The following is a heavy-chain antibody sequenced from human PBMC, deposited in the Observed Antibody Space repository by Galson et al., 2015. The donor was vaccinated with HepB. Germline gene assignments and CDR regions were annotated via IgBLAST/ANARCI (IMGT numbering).Heavy chain of an antibody. CDR1: GFTFSSYS. J-gene: IGHJ6*02. Sequence: SLRLSCAASGFTFSSYSMNWVRQAPGKGLEWVSSISSSSSYIYYADSVKGRLTISRDNAKNSLYLQMNSLRAEDTAVYYCARDTAGGNGLVAPRSERGRYYYYGMDVWGQGTTVTVSS. D-gene: IGHD4-23*01. V-gene: IGHV3-21*01. CDR3: ARDTAGGNGLVAPRSERGRYYYYGMDV. CDR2: ISSSSSYI.